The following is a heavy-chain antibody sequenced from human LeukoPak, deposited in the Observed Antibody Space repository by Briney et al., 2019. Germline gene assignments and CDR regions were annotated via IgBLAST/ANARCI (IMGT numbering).Heavy chain of an antibody. Sequence: GGSLRLSCAVSGFTFGDYAMSWVRQAPGKGLEWLGVIRSKAYSGTAEYAASVRGRSTISRDASKDIAYLEMNRLKTEDTAVYYCTRYTREVRVNSFNDYWGQGALVTVAS. J-gene: IGHJ4*02. D-gene: IGHD3-10*01. V-gene: IGHV3-49*04. CDR2: IRSKAYSGTA. CDR1: GFTFGDYA. CDR3: TRYTREVRVNSFNDY.